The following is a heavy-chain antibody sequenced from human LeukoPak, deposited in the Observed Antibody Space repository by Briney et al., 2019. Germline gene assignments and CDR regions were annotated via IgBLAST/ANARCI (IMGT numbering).Heavy chain of an antibody. CDR1: RFTFNTYA. D-gene: IGHD2-2*01. CDR2: ISSSGDST. Sequence: GGSLRLSCAASRFTFNTYAMRWVRQAPGKGLEWVSGISSSGDSTYYADSVKGRFTISRDNSKNILYLQMNSLRAEDTAVYYCARARYCSSTGCYLDYWGQGTLVTVSS. V-gene: IGHV3-23*01. J-gene: IGHJ4*02. CDR3: ARARYCSSTGCYLDY.